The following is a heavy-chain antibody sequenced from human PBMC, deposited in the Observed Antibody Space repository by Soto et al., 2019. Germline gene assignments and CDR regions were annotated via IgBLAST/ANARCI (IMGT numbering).Heavy chain of an antibody. CDR2: ISYDGSNK. CDR3: ARDDQWQSIAARSFDY. J-gene: IGHJ4*02. Sequence: GGSLRLSCAASGFTFSSYAMHWVRQAPGKGLEWVAVISYDGSNKYYADSVKGRFTISRDNSKNTLYLQMNSLRAEDTAVYYCARDDQWQSIAARSFDYWGQGTLVTVSS. D-gene: IGHD6-13*01. CDR1: GFTFSSYA. V-gene: IGHV3-30-3*01.